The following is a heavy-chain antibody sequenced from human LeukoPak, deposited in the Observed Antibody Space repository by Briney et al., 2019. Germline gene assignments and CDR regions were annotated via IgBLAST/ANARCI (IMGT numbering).Heavy chain of an antibody. CDR1: GGSISSSSYY. Sequence: SETLSLTCTVSGGSISSSSYYWGWIRQPPGKGLEWIGSIYYSGSTYYNPSLKSRVTISVDTSKNQFSLKLSSVTAADTAEYYCARHWGQQLTTFDYWGQGTLVTVSS. CDR2: IYYSGST. CDR3: ARHWGQQLTTFDY. D-gene: IGHD6-13*01. V-gene: IGHV4-39*01. J-gene: IGHJ4*02.